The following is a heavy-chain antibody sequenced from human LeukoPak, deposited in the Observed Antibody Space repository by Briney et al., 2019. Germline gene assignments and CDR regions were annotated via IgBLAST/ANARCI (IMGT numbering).Heavy chain of an antibody. V-gene: IGHV4-39*07. Sequence: SETLSLTCTVSGGSISSSSYYWGWIRQPPGKGLEWIGSIYYSGSTYYNPSLKSRVTISVDTSKNQFSLKLSSVTAADTAVYYCAREGGWSHYYYYYMDVWGKGTTVTVSS. CDR2: IYYSGST. CDR3: AREGGWSHYYYYYMDV. J-gene: IGHJ6*03. CDR1: GGSISSSSYY. D-gene: IGHD6-19*01.